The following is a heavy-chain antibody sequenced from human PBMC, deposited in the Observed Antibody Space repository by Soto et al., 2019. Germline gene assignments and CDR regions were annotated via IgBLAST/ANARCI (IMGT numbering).Heavy chain of an antibody. D-gene: IGHD3-10*01. J-gene: IGHJ4*02. Sequence: SETLSLTCTVSGGSISSYYWSWIRQPPGKGLERIGYIYYSGSTNYNPSLKSRVTISVDTSKNQFSLKLSSVTAADTAVYYCARSSRRGPHDYWGQGTLVTVSS. CDR1: GGSISSYY. CDR3: ARSSRRGPHDY. CDR2: IYYSGST. V-gene: IGHV4-59*01.